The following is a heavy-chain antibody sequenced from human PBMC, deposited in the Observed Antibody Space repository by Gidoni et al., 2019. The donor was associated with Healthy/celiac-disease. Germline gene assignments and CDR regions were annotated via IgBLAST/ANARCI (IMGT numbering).Heavy chain of an antibody. D-gene: IGHD5-18*01. CDR2: ISWNSGSI. CDR1: GFTFEDYA. CDR3: AKARGYSYGYCDY. J-gene: IGHJ4*02. V-gene: IGHV3-9*01. Sequence: EVQLVESGGGLVQPGRSLRLSCAASGFTFEDYAMHWVRQAPGKGLEWVAVISWNSGSIGYADSVKGRFTISRDNAKNSLYLQMNSLRAEDTALYYCAKARGYSYGYCDYWGQGTLVTVSS.